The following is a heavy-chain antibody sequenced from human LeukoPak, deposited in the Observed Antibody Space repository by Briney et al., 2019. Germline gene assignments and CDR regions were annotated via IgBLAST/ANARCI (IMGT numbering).Heavy chain of an antibody. D-gene: IGHD2-2*01. CDR2: VSSGTTTI. J-gene: IGHJ4*02. CDR3: ARRYCSSTSCTLDY. Sequence: GGSPRLSCTASGFTFSSYEMNWVRQAPGKGLEWVSYVSSGTTTIYYADSVKGRFTISRDNAKNSLYLQMNSLRAEDTAVYYCARRYCSSTSCTLDYWGQGTLVTVSS. CDR1: GFTFSSYE. V-gene: IGHV3-48*03.